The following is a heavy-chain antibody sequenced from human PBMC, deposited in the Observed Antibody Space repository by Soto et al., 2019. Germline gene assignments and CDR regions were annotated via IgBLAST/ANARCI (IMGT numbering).Heavy chain of an antibody. CDR3: ARDRLGSGSYDY. CDR1: GGSISSSTYS. Sequence: PSETLSLTCAVSGGSISSSTYSWNWIRQPPGKGLEWIGYIYHSGSTSYNPSPNSRVTISVDRSKNQFSLRLNSVTAADTAVYYCARDRLGSGSYDYWGQGTLVTVSS. D-gene: IGHD1-26*01. J-gene: IGHJ4*02. V-gene: IGHV4-30-2*01. CDR2: IYHSGST.